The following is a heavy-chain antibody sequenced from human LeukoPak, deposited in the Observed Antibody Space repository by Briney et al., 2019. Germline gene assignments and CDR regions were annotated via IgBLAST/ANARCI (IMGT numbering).Heavy chain of an antibody. CDR3: TRDRLLNVDTAIEAFDY. CDR1: GFTFGDYA. Sequence: GGSLRLSCTASGFTFGDYAMSWVRQAPGKGLEWVGFISSKAYGGTTEYAASVKGRFTISRDDSKSIAYLQMNSLKTEDTAVYYCTRDRLLNVDTAIEAFDYWGQGTLVTVSS. V-gene: IGHV3-49*04. D-gene: IGHD5-18*01. CDR2: ISSKAYGGTT. J-gene: IGHJ4*02.